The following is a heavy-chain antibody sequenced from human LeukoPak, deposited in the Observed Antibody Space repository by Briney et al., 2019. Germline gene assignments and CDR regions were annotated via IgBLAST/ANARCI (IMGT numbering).Heavy chain of an antibody. J-gene: IGHJ4*02. Sequence: GESLKISCKGSGYSFTTYWIGWVRQMPGKGLEWMGIVYPDDSDARYSPSFQGQVTISVDKSINTAFLQWSSLKASDTAMYYCARLSSGWCFNYWGQGTLVTVSS. V-gene: IGHV5-51*01. CDR1: GYSFTTYW. D-gene: IGHD6-19*01. CDR3: ARLSSGWCFNY. CDR2: VYPDDSDA.